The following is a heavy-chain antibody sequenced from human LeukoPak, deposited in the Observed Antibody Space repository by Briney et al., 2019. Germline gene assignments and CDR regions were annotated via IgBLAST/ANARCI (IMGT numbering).Heavy chain of an antibody. J-gene: IGHJ3*02. CDR2: ISWNSGSI. CDR1: GFTFDDYA. CDR3: AKDRSSGWFDAFDI. D-gene: IGHD6-19*01. V-gene: IGHV3-9*01. Sequence: GRSLRLSCAASGFTFDDYAMHWVRQAPGKGLEWVSGISWNSGSIGYADSVKGRFTISRDNAKNSLYLQMNSLRAEGTALYYCAKDRSSGWFDAFDIWGQGTMVTVSS.